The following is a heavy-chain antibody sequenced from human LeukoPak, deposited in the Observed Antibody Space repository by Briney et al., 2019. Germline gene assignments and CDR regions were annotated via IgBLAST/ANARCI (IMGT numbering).Heavy chain of an antibody. CDR3: AKGGQAGSGGDFWVDY. CDR1: GGSISSYY. J-gene: IGHJ4*02. V-gene: IGHV4-59*12. CDR2: IYYSGST. D-gene: IGHD2-21*02. Sequence: SETLSLTCTVSGGSISSYYWSWIRQPPGKGLEWIGYIYYSGSTNYNPSLKSRVTISVDTSKNQFSLKLSSVTAADTAVYYCAKGGQAGSGGDFWVDYWGQGTLVTVSS.